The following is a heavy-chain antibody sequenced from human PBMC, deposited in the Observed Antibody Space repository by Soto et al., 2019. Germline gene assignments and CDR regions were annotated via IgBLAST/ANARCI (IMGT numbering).Heavy chain of an antibody. CDR1: GFTFSSYA. CDR2: ISGSGGST. J-gene: IGHJ6*03. V-gene: IGHV3-23*01. D-gene: IGHD6-13*01. Sequence: EVQLLESGGGLVQPGGSLRLSCAASGFTFSSYAMSWFRQAPGKGLEWVSAISGSGGSTYYADSVKGRFTISRDNSKNTLYLQMNSLRAEDTAVYYCAKYQSIAAAGTYYYYYMDVWGKGTTVTVSS. CDR3: AKYQSIAAAGTYYYYYMDV.